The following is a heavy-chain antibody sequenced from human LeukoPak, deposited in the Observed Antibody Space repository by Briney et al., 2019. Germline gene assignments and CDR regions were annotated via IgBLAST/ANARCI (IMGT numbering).Heavy chain of an antibody. V-gene: IGHV3-23*01. D-gene: IGHD6-13*01. CDR1: GFTFSSYA. CDR3: AKRKYSSPGIDDY. CDR2: ISGSGDNT. J-gene: IGHJ4*02. Sequence: GGSLRLSCAASGFTFSSYAMSWVRQVPGKGLEWVSVISGSGDNTYYADSVKGRFTISRDNSKNMLYLQMNSLRAEDAAVYYCAKRKYSSPGIDDYWGQGTLVTVSS.